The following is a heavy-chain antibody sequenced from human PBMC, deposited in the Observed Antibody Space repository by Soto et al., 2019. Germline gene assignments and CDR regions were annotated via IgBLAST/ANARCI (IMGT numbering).Heavy chain of an antibody. D-gene: IGHD3-22*01. CDR3: AKVPSSGYYSFWFDP. CDR1: GFTFSSYA. J-gene: IGHJ5*02. CDR2: ISGSGGST. V-gene: IGHV3-23*01. Sequence: GGSLRLSCAASGFTFSSYAMSWVRQAPGKGLEWVSAISGSGGSTYYADSVKGRFTISRDNSKNTLYLQMNSLRAEDTAVYYCAKVPSSGYYSFWFDPWGQGTLVTVSS.